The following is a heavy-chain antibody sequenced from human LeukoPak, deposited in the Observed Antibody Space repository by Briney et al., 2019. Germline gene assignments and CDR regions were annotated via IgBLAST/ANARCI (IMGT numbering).Heavy chain of an antibody. CDR2: VNLQGGT. CDR1: GGSFRGYY. D-gene: IGHD3-16*02. J-gene: IGHJ4*02. CDR3: AREGGSYRPLDY. V-gene: IGHV4-34*01. Sequence: TPSETLSLTCAVYGGSFRGYYWSWIRQPPGKGLEWIGEVNLQGGTNYNPSLLRRVAISVDTSANHVSLQMTSVTAADTAVYYCAREGGSYRPLDYSGQGTLVTVSS.